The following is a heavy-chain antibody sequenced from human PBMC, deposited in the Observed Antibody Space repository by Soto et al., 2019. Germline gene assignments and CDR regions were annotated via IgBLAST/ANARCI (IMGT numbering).Heavy chain of an antibody. V-gene: IGHV4-61*01. CDR1: GGSVSSGSYY. D-gene: IGHD1-26*01. J-gene: IGHJ4*02. CDR2: AYYSETT. CDR3: ARGPYSGSYFFDY. Sequence: QVQLQESGPGLVKPSETLSLTCTVSGGSVSSGSYYWSWIRQPPGKGLQWIGYAYYSETTNYNPSLKSRVTMSLATSKNQFSLRLTSVTAADTALYYCARGPYSGSYFFDYWGQGTLVTVSS.